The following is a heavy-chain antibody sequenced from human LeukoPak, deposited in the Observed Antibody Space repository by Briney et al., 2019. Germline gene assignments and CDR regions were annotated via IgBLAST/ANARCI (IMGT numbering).Heavy chain of an antibody. J-gene: IGHJ6*03. CDR3: AKDIPYSSGWYQYYYYMDV. CDR2: ISWNSGSI. Sequence: GRSLRLSCAASGFTFDDYAMHWVRQAPGKGLEWVSGISWNSGSIGYADSVKGRFTISRDNAKNSLYLQMNSLRAEDTALYYCAKDIPYSSGWYQYYYYMDVWGKGTTVTVSS. D-gene: IGHD6-19*01. V-gene: IGHV3-9*01. CDR1: GFTFDDYA.